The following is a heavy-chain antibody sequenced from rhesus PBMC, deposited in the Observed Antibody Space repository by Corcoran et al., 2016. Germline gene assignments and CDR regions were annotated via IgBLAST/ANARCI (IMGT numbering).Heavy chain of an antibody. V-gene: IGHV5-43*01. CDR1: GYNFTGSW. CDR2: IYPGDSDT. Sequence: EVQLVQSGAEVKRPGESLRISCKTSGYNFTGSWISWVRQMPGKGLEWFGMIYPGDSDTSYSPSFQGQVTISADKSISTAYLQWSSLKASDTATYYWAKDAGDYWGQGVLVTVSS. CDR3: AKDAGDY. J-gene: IGHJ4*01.